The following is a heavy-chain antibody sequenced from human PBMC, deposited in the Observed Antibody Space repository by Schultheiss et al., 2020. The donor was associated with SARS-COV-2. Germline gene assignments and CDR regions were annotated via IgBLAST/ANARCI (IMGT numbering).Heavy chain of an antibody. CDR3: TTDIFDADSLYYGMDV. CDR2: IKSKSDGGIT. D-gene: IGHD3-3*01. J-gene: IGHJ6*02. V-gene: IGHV3-15*01. CDR1: GFTFSSYS. Sequence: GGSLRLSCAASGFTFSSYSMSWVRQAPGKGLEWVGRIKSKSDGGITDYAAPVKGRFTISRDDSKNTLYLQMNSLKTEDTAVYYCTTDIFDADSLYYGMDVWGQGTTVTVSS.